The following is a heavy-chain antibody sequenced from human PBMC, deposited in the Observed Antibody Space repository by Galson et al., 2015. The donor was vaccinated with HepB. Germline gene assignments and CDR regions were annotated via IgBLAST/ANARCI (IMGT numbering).Heavy chain of an antibody. CDR2: IIPMVTIV. Sequence: SVKVSCKASGGSFNNYAINWVRQAPGQGLEWMGRIIPMVTIVKYAQNFQGRVTITADKSTSTAYMEMTSLRSEDTAVYYCVRDREEWIGGAVPHSSFYFYGMDVWGQGTTVTVSS. CDR3: VRDREEWIGGAVPHSSFYFYGMDV. CDR1: GGSFNNYA. V-gene: IGHV1-69*04. D-gene: IGHD3-10*01. J-gene: IGHJ6*02.